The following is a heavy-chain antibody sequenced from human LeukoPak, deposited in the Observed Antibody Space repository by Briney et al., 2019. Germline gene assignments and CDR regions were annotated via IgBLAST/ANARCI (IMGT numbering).Heavy chain of an antibody. D-gene: IGHD3-10*01. CDR1: GFTFSSYN. Sequence: PGGSLRLSCAASGFTFSSYNMNWVRQAPGKGLVWVSRIISDGSTTDYADSVKGRFTISRDNAKNTLYLQMNSLRDEDTAMYYCTRDRARAGGEILDYWGQGTLVTVSS. CDR2: IISDGSTT. V-gene: IGHV3-74*01. J-gene: IGHJ4*02. CDR3: TRDRARAGGEILDY.